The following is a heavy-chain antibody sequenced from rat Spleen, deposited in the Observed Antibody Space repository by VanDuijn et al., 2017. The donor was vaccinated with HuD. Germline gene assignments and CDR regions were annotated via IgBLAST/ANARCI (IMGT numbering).Heavy chain of an antibody. CDR1: GFTFSRYW. J-gene: IGHJ2*01. V-gene: IGHV5-58*01. Sequence: EVQLVETGGGLVQPGKSLKLSCVASGFTFSRYWMYWVRQAPGKGLEWVASISPTGGSTHCRDSVKGRFTISRDNAKNTQSLQMNSLRSEDTATYYCTTRYNNYHDYWGQGVMVTVSS. D-gene: IGHD1-10*01. CDR3: TTRYNNYHDY. CDR2: ISPTGGST.